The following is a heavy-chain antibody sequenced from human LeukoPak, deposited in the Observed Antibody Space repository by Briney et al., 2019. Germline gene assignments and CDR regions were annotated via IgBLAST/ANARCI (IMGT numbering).Heavy chain of an antibody. D-gene: IGHD6-13*01. CDR1: GFSFSDYY. CDR3: ARESGGSWTNFDY. CDR2: ISSRGSGV. V-gene: IGHV3-11*01. Sequence: GGSLRLSRAASGFSFSDYYMSWIRQAPGKGLEWPSYISSRGSGVWYAGSVKGRFAISRDNAKNSVYLEVSSLRGDDTAVYYCARESGGSWTNFDYWGQGTLVAVSS. J-gene: IGHJ4*02.